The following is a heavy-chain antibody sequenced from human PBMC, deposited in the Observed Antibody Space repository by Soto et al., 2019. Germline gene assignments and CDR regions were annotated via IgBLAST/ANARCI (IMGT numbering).Heavy chain of an antibody. D-gene: IGHD6-13*01. CDR2: IYYSGST. CDR3: ERGEQLRLTDAFDI. V-gene: IGHV4-59*01. CDR1: GGSISSYY. J-gene: IGHJ3*02. Sequence: SETLSLTCTVSGGSISSYYWSWIRQPPGKGLEWIGYIYYSGSTNYNPSLKSRVTISVDTSKNQFSLKLSSVTAADTAVYYCERGEQLRLTDAFDIWGQGTMVTVSS.